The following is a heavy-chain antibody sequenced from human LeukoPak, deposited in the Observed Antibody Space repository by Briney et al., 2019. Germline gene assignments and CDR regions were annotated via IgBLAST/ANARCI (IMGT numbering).Heavy chain of an antibody. CDR2: INPNSGGT. CDR1: GYTFTGYY. V-gene: IGHV1-2*02. J-gene: IGHJ4*02. CDR3: ARDSYADLTPDFDY. Sequence: ASVKVSCKASGYTFTGYYVHWVRQAPGQGLEWMGWINPNSGGTNYAQKFQGRVTMTRDTSISTAYMELSRLRSDDTAVYYCARDSYADLTPDFDYWGQGTLVTVSS.